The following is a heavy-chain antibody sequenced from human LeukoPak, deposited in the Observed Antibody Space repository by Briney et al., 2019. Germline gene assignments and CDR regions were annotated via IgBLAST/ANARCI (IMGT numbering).Heavy chain of an antibody. CDR3: ARCGTVTTHAFDI. CDR2: IKQVGTEK. V-gene: IGHV3-7*01. D-gene: IGHD4-17*01. Sequence: GGSLRLSCAVSGFTFSSYWMSWVRQAPGKGLEWVANIKQVGTEKYYVDSVKGRFTISRDNAKNSLYLQMNSLRAEDTAVYYCARCGTVTTHAFDIWGQGTMVTVPS. CDR1: GFTFSSYW. J-gene: IGHJ3*02.